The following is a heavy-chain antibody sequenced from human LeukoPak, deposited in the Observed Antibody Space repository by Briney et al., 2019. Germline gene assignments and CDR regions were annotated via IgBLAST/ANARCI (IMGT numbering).Heavy chain of an antibody. CDR1: GYTFTTYA. V-gene: IGHV1-3*01. Sequence: ASVKVSCRASGYTFTTYAMHWVRKAPGQRFKWMGWFNAGTVNTKYSQTFQGRVTITRDTSASTAYMELSSLRSEDTAVYYCARGPHMDILTGDYYGMDVWGKGTTVTVSS. CDR2: FNAGTVNT. J-gene: IGHJ6*04. CDR3: ARGPHMDILTGDYYGMDV. D-gene: IGHD3-9*01.